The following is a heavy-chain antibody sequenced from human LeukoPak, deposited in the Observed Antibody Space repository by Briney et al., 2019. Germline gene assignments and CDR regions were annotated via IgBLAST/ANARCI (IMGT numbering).Heavy chain of an antibody. CDR1: GFTFSSYS. CDR3: AILPAIAAAGTDFDY. D-gene: IGHD6-13*01. V-gene: IGHV3-21*04. Sequence: GGSLRLSCAASGFTFSSYSMNWVRQAPGKGLEWVSSISSSSSYIYYADSVKGRFTISRDNSKNTLYLQMNSLRAEDTAVYYCAILPAIAAAGTDFDYWGQGTLVTVSS. CDR2: ISSSSSYI. J-gene: IGHJ4*02.